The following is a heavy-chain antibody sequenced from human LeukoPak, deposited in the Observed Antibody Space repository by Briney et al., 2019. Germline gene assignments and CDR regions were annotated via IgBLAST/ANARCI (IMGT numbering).Heavy chain of an antibody. CDR2: ISSGGDIM. V-gene: IGHV3-48*01. D-gene: IGHD3-10*01. J-gene: IGHJ4*02. Sequence: GGSLRLSCAASGFTFSSYWMSWVRQAPGKGLQWVSYISSGGDIMHYADSVKGRFTISRDDSKNTAYLQMDSLKTEDTAVYYCTGNYYGSGSYADFDYWGQGTLVTVSS. CDR3: TGNYYGSGSYADFDY. CDR1: GFTFSSYW.